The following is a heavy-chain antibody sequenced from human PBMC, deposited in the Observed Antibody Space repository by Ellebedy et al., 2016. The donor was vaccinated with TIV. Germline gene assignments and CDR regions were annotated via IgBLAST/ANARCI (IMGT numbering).Heavy chain of an antibody. D-gene: IGHD4-17*01. J-gene: IGHJ5*01. CDR1: GFSFRSYW. CDR3: ARRGSFGDYAVQVNSWFDS. Sequence: GESLKISCEASGFSFRSYWMSWVRQAPGKGLEWVANIYQDGSEQYYVDSVKGRFTISRDNAKNLVYLQMNSLRAEDTAVYYCARRGSFGDYAVQVNSWFDSWGQGTLVTVSS. V-gene: IGHV3-7*01. CDR2: IYQDGSEQ.